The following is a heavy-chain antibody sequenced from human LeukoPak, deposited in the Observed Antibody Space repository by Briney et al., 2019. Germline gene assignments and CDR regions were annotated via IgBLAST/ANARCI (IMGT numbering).Heavy chain of an antibody. J-gene: IGHJ6*03. CDR2: ISSSGNTI. V-gene: IGHV3-11*04. CDR1: GFTFSDYY. D-gene: IGHD5-24*01. CDR3: ARALWGYNLIDYYYYYMDV. Sequence: GGSLRLSCAASGFTFSDYYMSWIRQAPGKGLEWVSYISSSGNTIYYADSVRGRFTISRDNAKNSLYLQMNSLRAEDSAVYYCARALWGYNLIDYYYYYMDVWGKGTTVTVSS.